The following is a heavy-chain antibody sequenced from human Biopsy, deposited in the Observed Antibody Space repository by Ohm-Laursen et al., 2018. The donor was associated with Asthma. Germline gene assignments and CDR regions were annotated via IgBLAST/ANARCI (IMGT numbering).Heavy chain of an antibody. V-gene: IGHV3-20*01. CDR2: INWNGGST. D-gene: IGHD6-19*01. CDR1: GFMFRSFG. Sequence: SLRLSCAASGFMFRSFGMSWVRQAPGKGLDWVSGINWNGGSTGYADSVKGRFTISRDNAKNSLYLQMNSLRAEDTALYHCGRDMGGFGSGWFPVEFWGQGTLVTVSS. J-gene: IGHJ4*02. CDR3: GRDMGGFGSGWFPVEF.